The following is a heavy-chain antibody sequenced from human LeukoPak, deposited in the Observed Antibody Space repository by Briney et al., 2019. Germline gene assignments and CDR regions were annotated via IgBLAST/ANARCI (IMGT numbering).Heavy chain of an antibody. CDR3: AKDLTGPYFDWLLIDSFDY. CDR1: GFTFSSYG. J-gene: IGHJ4*02. CDR2: ISGSGGNT. D-gene: IGHD3-9*01. Sequence: GGSLRPSCAASGFTFSSYGMSWVRQAPGKGLEWVSVISGSGGNTYYADSVKGRFTISRDNSKNTLYLQMNSLRAEDTAVYYCAKDLTGPYFDWLLIDSFDYWGQGTLVTVSS. V-gene: IGHV3-23*01.